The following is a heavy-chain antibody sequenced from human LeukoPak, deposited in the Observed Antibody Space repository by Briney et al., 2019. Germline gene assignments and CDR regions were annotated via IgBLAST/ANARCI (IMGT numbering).Heavy chain of an antibody. CDR2: IWYDGSNK. V-gene: IGHV3-33*01. CDR1: GFTFSSYG. Sequence: GGSLRLSCAASGFTFSSYGMYWVRQAPGKGLEWVAVIWYDGSNKYYADSVKGRLTISRDNSKNTLYLQMNSLRAEDTAVYYCARDTRAEFDYWGQGTLVTVSS. CDR3: ARDTRAEFDY. J-gene: IGHJ4*02.